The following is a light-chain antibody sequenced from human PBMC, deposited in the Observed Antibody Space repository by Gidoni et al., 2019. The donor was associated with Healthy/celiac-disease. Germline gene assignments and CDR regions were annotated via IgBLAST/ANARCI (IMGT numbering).Light chain of an antibody. CDR2: AAS. CDR3: QQSYSTPQT. V-gene: IGKV1-39*01. Sequence: DIHITQSPSSLSASVGDRVTITCTSSQSISSYLNWYQQKPGKAPKLLIYAASSLQSGVPSRFSGSGSGTDFTLTISSLQPEDFATYYCQQSYSTPQTFXQXTKVEIK. J-gene: IGKJ1*01. CDR1: QSISSY.